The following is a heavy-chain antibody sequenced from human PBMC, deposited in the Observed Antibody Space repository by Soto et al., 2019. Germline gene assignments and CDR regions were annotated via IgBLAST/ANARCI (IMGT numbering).Heavy chain of an antibody. V-gene: IGHV3-30*18. CDR2: ISYDGSNK. Sequence: QVQLVESGGGVVQPGRSLRLSCAASGFTFSSYGMHWVRQAPGKGLEWVAVISYDGSNKYYADSVKGRLTISRDNSKNTLYLQMNSLRAEDTAVYYCAKGLFSGYLPGDFDYWGPGTLVTVSS. D-gene: IGHD3-22*01. CDR3: AKGLFSGYLPGDFDY. J-gene: IGHJ4*02. CDR1: GFTFSSYG.